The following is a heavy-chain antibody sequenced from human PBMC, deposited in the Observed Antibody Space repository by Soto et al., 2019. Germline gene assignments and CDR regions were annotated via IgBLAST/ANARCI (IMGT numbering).Heavy chain of an antibody. V-gene: IGHV3-23*01. D-gene: IGHD6-19*01. CDR1: GFTFSSYA. Sequence: GGSLRLSCAASGFTFSSYAMSWVRQAPGKGLEWVSAISGSGGSTYYADSVKGRFTISRDNSKNTLYLQMNSLRAEDTAVYYCAKVSSGWTSMRIQHWGQGTLVTVSS. CDR2: ISGSGGST. CDR3: AKVSSGWTSMRIQH. J-gene: IGHJ1*01.